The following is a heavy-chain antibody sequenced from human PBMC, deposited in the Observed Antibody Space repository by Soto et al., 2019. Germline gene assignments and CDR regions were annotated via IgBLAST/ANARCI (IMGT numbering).Heavy chain of an antibody. J-gene: IGHJ4*02. CDR1: GFTFSEYW. Sequence: GGSLRLSCAASGFTFSEYWMHWVRQAPGKGLVWVSRISTAGATTKYADSVEGRFTISRDNAKKTLYLQMNSLRVEDTAVYYCARSDNGFSFGRREYWGQGTLVTVSS. D-gene: IGHD5-18*01. CDR2: ISTAGATT. V-gene: IGHV3-74*01. CDR3: ARSDNGFSFGRREY.